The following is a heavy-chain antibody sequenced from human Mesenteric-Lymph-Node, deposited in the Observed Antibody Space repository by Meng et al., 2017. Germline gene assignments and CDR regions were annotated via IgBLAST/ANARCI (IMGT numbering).Heavy chain of an antibody. CDR3: ARVGIGYCSGGSCYGYWFDP. V-gene: IGHV1-8*03. D-gene: IGHD2-15*01. J-gene: IGHJ5*02. Sequence: ASVKVSCKASGYTFTSYDINWVRQATGQGLEWMGWMNPNSGNTGYAQKFQGRVTITRNTSISTAYMELSSLRSEDTAVYYCARVGIGYCSGGSCYGYWFDPWGQGTRVTVSS. CDR2: MNPNSGNT. CDR1: GYTFTSYD.